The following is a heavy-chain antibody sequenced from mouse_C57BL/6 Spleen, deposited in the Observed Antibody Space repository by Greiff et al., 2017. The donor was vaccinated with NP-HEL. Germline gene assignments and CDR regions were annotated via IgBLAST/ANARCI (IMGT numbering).Heavy chain of an antibody. CDR3: ARTYDGYFPWFAY. D-gene: IGHD2-3*01. CDR2: INPNYGTT. Sequence: HLVESGPELVKPGASVKISCKASGYSFTDYNMNWVKQSNGKSLEWIGVINPNYGTTSYNQKFKGKATLTVDQSSSTAYMQLNSLTSEDSAVYYCARTYDGYFPWFAYWGQGTLVTVSA. CDR1: GYSFTDYN. V-gene: IGHV1-39*01. J-gene: IGHJ3*01.